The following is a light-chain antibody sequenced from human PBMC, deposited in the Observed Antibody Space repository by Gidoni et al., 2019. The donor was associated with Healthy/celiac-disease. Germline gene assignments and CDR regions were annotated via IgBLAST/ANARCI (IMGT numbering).Light chain of an antibody. CDR1: QSVLYSSNNKNY. CDR3: QHYYSTPPT. J-gene: IGKJ4*01. Sequence: DIVMTQSPDSLAVSLGERATINCKSSQSVLYSSNNKNYLAWYQQKPGQPPKLLIYWASTRESGVPDRFSGSGSGTDFTLTISSLQAEDVAVYYCQHYYSTPPTFGGXTKVEIK. CDR2: WAS. V-gene: IGKV4-1*01.